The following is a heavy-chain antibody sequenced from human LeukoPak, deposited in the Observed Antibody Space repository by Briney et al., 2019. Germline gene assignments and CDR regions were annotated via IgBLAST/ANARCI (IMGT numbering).Heavy chain of an antibody. CDR1: GYTFTNYG. D-gene: IGHD6-13*01. CDR3: ARDRQQPTNWFDP. J-gene: IGHJ5*02. CDR2: IIPIFGTA. V-gene: IGHV1-69*13. Sequence: ASVKVSCKAFGYTFTNYGISWVRQAPGQGLEWMGGIIPIFGTANYAQKFQGRVTITADESTSTAYMELSSLRSEDTAVYYCARDRQQPTNWFDPWGQGTLVTVSS.